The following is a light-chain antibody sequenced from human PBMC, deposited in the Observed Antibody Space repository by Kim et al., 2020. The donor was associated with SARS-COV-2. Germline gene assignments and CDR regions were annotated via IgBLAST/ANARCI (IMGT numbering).Light chain of an antibody. CDR2: AAS. CDR3: QRSHT. V-gene: IGKV1-39*01. Sequence: DIQMTQSPSSLSASVGDRVTITCRESQNIGTYLNWYQQKLGKAPNLLIYAASTLQSGVPSRFSGSGSGTDFTLTISSLQPEDFATYYCQRSHTFGQGTKVDIK. J-gene: IGKJ1*01. CDR1: QNIGTY.